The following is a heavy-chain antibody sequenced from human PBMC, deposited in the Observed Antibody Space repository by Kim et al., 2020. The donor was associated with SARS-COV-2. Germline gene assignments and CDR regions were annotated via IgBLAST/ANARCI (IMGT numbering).Heavy chain of an antibody. V-gene: IGHV3-23*01. D-gene: IGHD2-21*02. J-gene: IGHJ4*02. CDR3: AKYPSVTASGSFDY. Sequence: SGKGRFTISRDNSKNTLYLQMNSLRAEDTAVYYCAKYPSVTASGSFDYWGQGTLVTVSS.